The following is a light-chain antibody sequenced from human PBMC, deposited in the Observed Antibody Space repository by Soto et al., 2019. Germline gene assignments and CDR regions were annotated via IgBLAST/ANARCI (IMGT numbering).Light chain of an antibody. CDR1: QRVSSH. Sequence: PATLSVSPGERATLSCRASQRVSSHLAWYQQKPGQSPRLLIFGASTRATGTPARFSGSGSETEFTLTISSLQSEDFAVYYCQQYSDWPLTFGGGTKVDI. CDR3: QQYSDWPLT. J-gene: IGKJ4*01. CDR2: GAS. V-gene: IGKV3D-15*01.